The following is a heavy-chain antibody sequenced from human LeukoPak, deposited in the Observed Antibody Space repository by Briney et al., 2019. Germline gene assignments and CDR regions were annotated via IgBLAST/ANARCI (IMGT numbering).Heavy chain of an antibody. CDR2: IYSGGST. J-gene: IGHJ4*02. V-gene: IGHV3-53*01. Sequence: GGSLRLSCAASGFTVSSNYMSWVRQAPGKGLEWVSVIYSGGSTYYADSVKGRFTISRDNSKNSLYLQMNSLRAEGTAVYYCAREVGASEFDYWGQGTLVTVSS. CDR1: GFTVSSNY. D-gene: IGHD1-26*01. CDR3: AREVGASEFDY.